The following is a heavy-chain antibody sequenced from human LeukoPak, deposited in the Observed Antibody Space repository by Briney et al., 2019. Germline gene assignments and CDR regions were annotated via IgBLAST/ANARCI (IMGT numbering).Heavy chain of an antibody. CDR1: GYTLTELS. V-gene: IGHV1-24*01. Sequence: ASVKVSCKVFGYTLTELSMHWVRQAPGKGLEWMGGFDPEDGEIIYAQKFQGRATLTEDTSTDTAYMELSSLRSEDTAVSYCGTGISSSGYEGAGRVDYWGQGTLVTVSS. D-gene: IGHD6-13*01. CDR2: FDPEDGEI. J-gene: IGHJ4*02. CDR3: GTGISSSGYEGAGRVDY.